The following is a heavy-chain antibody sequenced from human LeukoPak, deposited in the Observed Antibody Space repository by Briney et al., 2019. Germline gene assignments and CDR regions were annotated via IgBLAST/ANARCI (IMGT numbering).Heavy chain of an antibody. J-gene: IGHJ6*04. CDR2: INSDGGST. Sequence: GGSLRLSCAASGFTFSRHWMHWVRQAPGKGLVWVSRINSDGGSTTYADSVKGRFTISRDNAKNSLYLQMNSLRAEDTAVYYCARIDCSGGSCYGDVWGKGTTVTVSS. CDR1: GFTFSRHW. CDR3: ARIDCSGGSCYGDV. D-gene: IGHD2-15*01. V-gene: IGHV3-74*01.